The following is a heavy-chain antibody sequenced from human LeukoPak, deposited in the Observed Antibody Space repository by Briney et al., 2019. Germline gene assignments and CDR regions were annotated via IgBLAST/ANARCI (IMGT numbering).Heavy chain of an antibody. Sequence: GASVKVSCKASGYTFTSSDINWVRQATGQGREWMGWMSPNSGNTGYAQKFQGRVTMTRNTYISTAYMELSSLRSEDTAVYYCARPSSSGWYYWGQGTLVTVSS. CDR2: MSPNSGNT. CDR3: ARPSSSGWYY. J-gene: IGHJ4*02. D-gene: IGHD6-19*01. V-gene: IGHV1-8*01. CDR1: GYTFTSSD.